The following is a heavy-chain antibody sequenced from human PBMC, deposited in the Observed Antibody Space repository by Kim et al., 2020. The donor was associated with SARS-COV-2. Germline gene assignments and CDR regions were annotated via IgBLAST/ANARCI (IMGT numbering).Heavy chain of an antibody. Sequence: GGSLRLSCAASGFTFNTYWMNWIRQAPGKGLQWVANVRQDGNEENYVDSLKGRFRISRENAKNSVYLEMSSLRVEDTAVYYCAGGNDWLITAWGQGTLVTVSS. J-gene: IGHJ4*02. CDR3: AGGNDWLITA. D-gene: IGHD3-9*01. V-gene: IGHV3-7*01. CDR2: VRQDGNEE. CDR1: GFTFNTYW.